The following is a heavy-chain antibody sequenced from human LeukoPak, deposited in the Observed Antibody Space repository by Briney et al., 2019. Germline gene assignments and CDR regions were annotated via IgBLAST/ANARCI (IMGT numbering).Heavy chain of an antibody. CDR2: ISAYNGNT. Sequence: EASVEVSCKASGYTFTSYGISWVRQAPGQGLEWMGWISAYNGNTNYAQKLQGRVTMTTDTSTSTAYMELRSLRSEDTAVYYCATGLIQWFRMYWGQGTLVTVSS. D-gene: IGHD3-22*01. CDR1: GYTFTSYG. V-gene: IGHV1-18*01. J-gene: IGHJ4*02. CDR3: ATGLIQWFRMY.